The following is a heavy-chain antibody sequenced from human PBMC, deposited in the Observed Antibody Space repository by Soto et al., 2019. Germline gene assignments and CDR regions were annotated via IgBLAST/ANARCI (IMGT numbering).Heavy chain of an antibody. CDR3: ARNGLSRYSSSWGIAYYYYGMDV. D-gene: IGHD6-6*01. J-gene: IGHJ6*02. V-gene: IGHV5-51*01. CDR2: IYPGDSDT. Sequence: EVQLVQSGAEVKKPGESLKISCKGSGYSFTSYWIGWVRQMPGKGLEWMGIIYPGDSDTRYSPSFQGQVTISADKSISTAYLQWSSLKASDTAMYYCARNGLSRYSSSWGIAYYYYGMDVWGQGTTVTVSS. CDR1: GYSFTSYW.